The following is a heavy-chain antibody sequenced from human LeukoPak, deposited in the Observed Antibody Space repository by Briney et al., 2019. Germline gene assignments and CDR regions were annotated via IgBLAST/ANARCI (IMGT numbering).Heavy chain of an antibody. CDR3: ATLGTLSYGSGSYLDY. V-gene: IGHV3-74*01. CDR2: INTDGSST. J-gene: IGHJ4*02. Sequence: PGGSLRLSCAASGFTSSSYWMHWVRQAPGKGLVWVSRINTDGSSTSYADSVKGRFTISRDNAKNTLYLQMNSLRAEDTAVYYCATLGTLSYGSGSYLDYWGQGALVTVSS. CDR1: GFTSSSYW. D-gene: IGHD3-10*01.